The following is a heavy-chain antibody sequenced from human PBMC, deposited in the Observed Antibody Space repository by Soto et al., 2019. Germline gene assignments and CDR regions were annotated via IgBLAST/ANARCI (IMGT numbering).Heavy chain of an antibody. Sequence: SETLSLTCTVSGGSISSSSYYWGWARQPPGKGLEWIGRIYYSGSTDYNPSLKSLVTISVDTSKNQFSLKLSSVAAADTAVYYCAKRVSWNSQSYYYYGMDVWGQGTTVTVSS. D-gene: IGHD1-7*01. CDR3: AKRVSWNSQSYYYYGMDV. V-gene: IGHV4-39*01. CDR2: IYYSGST. J-gene: IGHJ6*02. CDR1: GGSISSSSYY.